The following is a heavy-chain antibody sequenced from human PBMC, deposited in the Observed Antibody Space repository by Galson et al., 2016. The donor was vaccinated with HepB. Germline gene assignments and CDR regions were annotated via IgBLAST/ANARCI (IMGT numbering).Heavy chain of an antibody. CDR2: IWYDGSNK. D-gene: IGHD1-26*01. CDR3: AKDYRGSYPIYYFDY. J-gene: IGHJ4*02. CDR1: GITFRASG. Sequence: SLRLYCATSGITFRASGMQWVRQAPGKGLEWVAVIWYDGSNKYYADSVKGRLTISRDNSKNTLYLQMNSLRAEDTAVYFCAKDYRGSYPIYYFDYWGQGTLVTVSS. V-gene: IGHV3-33*06.